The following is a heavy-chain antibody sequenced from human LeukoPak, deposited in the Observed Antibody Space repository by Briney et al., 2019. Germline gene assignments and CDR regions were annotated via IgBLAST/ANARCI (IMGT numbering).Heavy chain of an antibody. J-gene: IGHJ5*02. V-gene: IGHV4-34*01. CDR3: ARDSSRAGFDP. CDR2: INHSGST. D-gene: IGHD2-15*01. Sequence: PSETLSLTCAVYGGSFSGYYWSWTRQPPGKGLEWIGEINHSGSTNYNPSLKSRVTISVDTSKNQFSLELSSVTAADTAVYYCARDSSRAGFDPWGQGTLVTVSS. CDR1: GGSFSGYY.